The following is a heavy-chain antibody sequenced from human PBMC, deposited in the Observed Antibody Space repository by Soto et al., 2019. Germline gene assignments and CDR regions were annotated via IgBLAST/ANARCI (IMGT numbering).Heavy chain of an antibody. Sequence: GGSLRLSCAASGFTFSSYGMHWVRQAPGKGLEWVAVISYDGSNKYYADSVKGRFTISRDNSKNTLYLQMNSLRAEDTAVYYCAKNGITMNWGQGTLVTVSS. V-gene: IGHV3-30*18. J-gene: IGHJ4*02. CDR2: ISYDGSNK. CDR3: AKNGITMN. CDR1: GFTFSSYG. D-gene: IGHD3-22*01.